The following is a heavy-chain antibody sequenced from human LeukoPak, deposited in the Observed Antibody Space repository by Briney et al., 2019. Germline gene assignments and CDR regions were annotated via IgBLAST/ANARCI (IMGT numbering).Heavy chain of an antibody. CDR1: GLTFSSYA. CDR2: ISGSGGST. D-gene: IGHD3-22*01. CDR3: AKGDYYDSSGSSYNYYYGMDV. Sequence: GGSLRLSCAASGLTFSSYAMSWVRQAPGKGLEWVSAISGSGGSTYYADSVKGRFTISRDNSKNTLYLQMNSLRVEDTAVYYCAKGDYYDSSGSSYNYYYGMDVWGQGTTVTVSS. J-gene: IGHJ6*02. V-gene: IGHV3-23*01.